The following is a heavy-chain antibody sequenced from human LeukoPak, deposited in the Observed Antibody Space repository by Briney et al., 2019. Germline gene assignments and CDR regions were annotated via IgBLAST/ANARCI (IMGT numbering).Heavy chain of an antibody. D-gene: IGHD3-10*01. CDR3: ARDRRYGSGSYYRVY. J-gene: IGHJ4*02. CDR2: ISAYNGNT. CDR1: GYTFTSYG. V-gene: IGHV1-18*01. Sequence: ASVKVSCKASGYTFTSYGISWVRQAPGQGLEWMGWISAYNGNTNYAQNLQGRVTITTDTSTSTAYMELRSLRSDDTAVYYCARDRRYGSGSYYRVYWGQGTLVTVSS.